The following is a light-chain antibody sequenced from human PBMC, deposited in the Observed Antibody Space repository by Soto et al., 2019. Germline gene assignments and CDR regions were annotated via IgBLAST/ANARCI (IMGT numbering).Light chain of an antibody. CDR3: LQFDRFPRV. CDR2: DAS. Sequence: DIQLTQSPSSLSASVGDRVTITCQASHDIITYLNWFQQRPGKVPKLLIHDASKLETGVPSRFSGSGSGTRFSLNITGLQPQDVATYYCLQFDRFPRVFGPGTTVDL. V-gene: IGKV1-33*01. CDR1: HDIITY. J-gene: IGKJ3*01.